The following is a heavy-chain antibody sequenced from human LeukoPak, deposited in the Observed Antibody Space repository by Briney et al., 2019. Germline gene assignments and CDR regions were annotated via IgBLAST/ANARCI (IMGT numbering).Heavy chain of an antibody. CDR1: GFTFSNYW. CDR2: IKEDGTEK. D-gene: IGHD5-18*01. V-gene: IGHV3-7*01. J-gene: IGHJ4*02. CDR3: ARDQGYRYGSTYRSTVFDY. Sequence: GGSLGLSCAASGFTFSNYWMSWVRQAPGKGLEWVANIKEDGTEKYYVDSVKGRFTISRDNAKNSLDLQMNSLRADDTAVYYCARDQGYRYGSTYRSTVFDYWGQGTLVTVSS.